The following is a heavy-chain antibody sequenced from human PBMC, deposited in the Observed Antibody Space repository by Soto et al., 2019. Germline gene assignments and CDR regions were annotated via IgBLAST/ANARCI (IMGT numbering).Heavy chain of an antibody. CDR3: ATGTVTTKY. CDR2: ISGSGDST. J-gene: IGHJ4*02. D-gene: IGHD4-17*01. Sequence: GGSLRLSCAASGFTFRNFAMSWFRQPPGKGLEWVSGISGSGDSTYYADSVKGRFTISRDNSKNTLYLQMNSLRAEDTAVYYCATGTVTTKYWGQGTLVTVSS. CDR1: GFTFRNFA. V-gene: IGHV3-23*01.